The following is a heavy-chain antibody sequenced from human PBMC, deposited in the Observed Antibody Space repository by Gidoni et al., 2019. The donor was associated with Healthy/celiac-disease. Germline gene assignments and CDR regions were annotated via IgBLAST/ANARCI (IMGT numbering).Heavy chain of an antibody. CDR3: ARDLCIATVAQGAKEACHWKYWYFDL. Sequence: EVQLVESGGGLVKPGGSLRLSCAASGFTFSSYSMNWVRQAPGKGLEWVSSISSSSSYIYYADSVKGRFTISRDNAKNSLYLQMNSLRAEDTAVYYCARDLCIATVAQGAKEACHWKYWYFDLWGRGTLVTVSS. D-gene: IGHD6-19*01. CDR1: GFTFSSYS. J-gene: IGHJ2*01. V-gene: IGHV3-21*01. CDR2: ISSSSSYI.